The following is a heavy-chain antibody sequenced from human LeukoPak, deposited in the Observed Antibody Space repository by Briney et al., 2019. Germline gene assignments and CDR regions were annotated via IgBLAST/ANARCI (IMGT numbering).Heavy chain of an antibody. V-gene: IGHV3-23*01. D-gene: IGHD2-15*01. J-gene: IGHJ4*02. CDR1: GFTFSDSA. CDR2: ISHSGANT. CDR3: AKDIEASI. Sequence: GGSLRLSCAASGFTFSDSAMDWVRQAPGKGLEWVSLISHSGANTFYADSVKGRFSVSRDNSKNTMYLQMNSLRAEDTAVYYCAKDIEASIWGQGTLVVVS.